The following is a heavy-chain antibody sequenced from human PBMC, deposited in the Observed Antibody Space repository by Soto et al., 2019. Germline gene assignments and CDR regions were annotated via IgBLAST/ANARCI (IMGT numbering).Heavy chain of an antibody. CDR1: GYTFTSYG. CDR3: ARDGPVFWSGPEGDFDY. D-gene: IGHD3-3*01. Sequence: ASVKVSCKASGYTFTSYGISWVRQAPGQGLEWMGWISAYNGNTNYAQKLQGRVTMTTDTSTSTAYMELRSLRSDDTAVYYCARDGPVFWSGPEGDFDYWGQGTLVTVSS. V-gene: IGHV1-18*01. CDR2: ISAYNGNT. J-gene: IGHJ4*02.